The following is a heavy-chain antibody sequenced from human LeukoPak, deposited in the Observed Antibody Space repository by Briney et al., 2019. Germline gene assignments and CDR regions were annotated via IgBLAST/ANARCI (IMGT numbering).Heavy chain of an antibody. CDR1: GLTFSRDW. J-gene: IGHJ4*02. CDR3: ARDGDDTSGYFSPFDY. V-gene: IGHV3-7*01. Sequence: PGGSLRLSCEGFGLTFSRDWMSWVRQAPGKGLEWVANIKQDGGETYYGDSVKGRFTISRDNAKNSLYLQMRSLRAEDTAVYYCARDGDDTSGYFSPFDYWGRGTLVTVSS. D-gene: IGHD3-22*01. CDR2: IKQDGGET.